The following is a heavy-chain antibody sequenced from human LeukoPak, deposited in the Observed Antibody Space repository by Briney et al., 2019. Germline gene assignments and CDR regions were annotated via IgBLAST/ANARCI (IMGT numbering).Heavy chain of an antibody. J-gene: IGHJ4*02. Sequence: GGSLRLSCAASGFTFSSYAMHWVRQAPGKGLEWVAVISYDGRNIHYPDSVKGRFTISRDISTDTLWLQMDSLRTEDTAVYYCAKGPLRGTAAAIDYWGQGTLVTVSS. CDR3: AKGPLRGTAAAIDY. V-gene: IGHV3-30*04. CDR1: GFTFSSYA. D-gene: IGHD2-2*01. CDR2: ISYDGRNI.